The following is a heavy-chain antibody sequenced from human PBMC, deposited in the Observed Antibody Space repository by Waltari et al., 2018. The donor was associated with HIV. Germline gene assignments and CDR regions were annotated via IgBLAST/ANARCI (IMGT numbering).Heavy chain of an antibody. CDR2: ISGSGGST. Sequence: EVQVLESGGGLAQPGGSLRLSCPGCGFIFSHSAMSWVRQAPGKGLEWVSAISGSGGSTHYADSVKGRFTISRDNSKNTLYLQMNSLRAEDTAVYYCAKDLLSSSYRNGEYWGQGTLVTVSS. V-gene: IGHV3-23*01. D-gene: IGHD3-16*02. CDR1: GFIFSHSA. CDR3: AKDLLSSSYRNGEY. J-gene: IGHJ4*02.